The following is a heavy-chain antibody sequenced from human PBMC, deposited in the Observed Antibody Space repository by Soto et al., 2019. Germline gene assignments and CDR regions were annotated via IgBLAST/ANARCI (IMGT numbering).Heavy chain of an antibody. CDR3: ARENNYGEELDAFDI. CDR2: IYYSGST. J-gene: IGHJ3*02. CDR1: GGSISSSSYY. Sequence: PSETLSLTCTVSGGSISSSSYYWGWIRQPPGKGLEWIGCIYYSGSTYYNPSLKSRVTISVDTSKNQFSLKLSSVTAADTAVYYCARENNYGEELDAFDIWGQGTMVTVSS. V-gene: IGHV4-39*07. D-gene: IGHD4-17*01.